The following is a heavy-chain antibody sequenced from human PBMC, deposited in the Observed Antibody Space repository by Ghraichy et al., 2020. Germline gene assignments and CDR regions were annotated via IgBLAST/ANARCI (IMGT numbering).Heavy chain of an antibody. CDR1: GGSMSRYY. CDR2: IYYSGST. J-gene: IGHJ4*02. D-gene: IGHD2-21*02. V-gene: IGHV4-59*12. CDR3: ATDGAGDWNPPPIFHY. Sequence: SETLSLTCTVSGGSMSRYYRSWIRQPPGKGLEWIGFIYYSGSTNSNPSLKSRVCRSVDTSKNQFSLNLTSVTAAASAVYYCATDGAGDWNPPPIFHYWGQGGLVTVSS.